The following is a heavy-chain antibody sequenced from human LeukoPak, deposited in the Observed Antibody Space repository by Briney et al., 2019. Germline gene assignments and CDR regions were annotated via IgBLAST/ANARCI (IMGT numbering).Heavy chain of an antibody. Sequence: SETLSLTCAVYGGSFSGYYSSWTRHPPRKGLEWIGEINHSGCTNYNPSLKSRVTISVDTSKNQCSLKLSSVTAADTAVYYCARGPRRIGTYSSSWYYFDYWGQGTLVTVSS. D-gene: IGHD6-13*01. CDR2: INHSGCT. CDR3: ARGPRRIGTYSSSWYYFDY. CDR1: GGSFSGYY. V-gene: IGHV4-34*01. J-gene: IGHJ4*02.